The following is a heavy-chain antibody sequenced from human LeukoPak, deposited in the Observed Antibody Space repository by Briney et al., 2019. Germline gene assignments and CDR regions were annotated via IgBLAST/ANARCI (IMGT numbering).Heavy chain of an antibody. V-gene: IGHV4-59*01. J-gene: IGHJ3*02. CDR1: GGSISSYY. CDR2: IYYSGST. D-gene: IGHD2-2*01. CDR3: ARQYQLLSAFDI. Sequence: SETLSLTCTVSGGSISSYYWSWIRQPPGKGLEWIGYIYYSGSTNYNPSLKSRVTISVDTSKNQFSLKLSSVTAADTAVYYCARQYQLLSAFDIRGQGTMVTVSS.